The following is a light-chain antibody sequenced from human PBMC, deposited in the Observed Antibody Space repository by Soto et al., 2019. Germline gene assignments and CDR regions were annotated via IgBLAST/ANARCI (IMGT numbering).Light chain of an antibody. V-gene: IGKV3-20*01. CDR1: QSVSSSY. CDR2: GAS. CDR3: QQYGSSPPIT. Sequence: EIVLTQSPGTLSLSPGERATLSCRASQSVSSSYLAWYQQKPGQAPRLLIYGASSRATGIPDRFSGSGSRTDFTLTISRLEPEDFAVYYCQQYGSSPPITFGGGTKVDI. J-gene: IGKJ4*01.